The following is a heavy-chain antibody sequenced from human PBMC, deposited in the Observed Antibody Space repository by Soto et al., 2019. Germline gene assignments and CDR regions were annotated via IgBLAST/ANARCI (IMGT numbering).Heavy chain of an antibody. CDR3: AGSTSGWHGGGYFDF. J-gene: IGHJ4*02. CDR1: GDIFSSLG. V-gene: IGHV1-18*01. CDR2: ISAYNGNT. Sequence: ASVKVSCTASGDIFSSLGFSWVRQAPGQGLEWMGWISAYNGNTNYAQNLQGRVTMTTDTFTRTVNMELRSLRSDDTAVYFSAGSTSGWHGGGYFDFWGLGTLVTVSS. D-gene: IGHD6-19*01.